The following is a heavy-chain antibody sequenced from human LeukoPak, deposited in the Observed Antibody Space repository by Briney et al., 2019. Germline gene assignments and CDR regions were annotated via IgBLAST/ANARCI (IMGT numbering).Heavy chain of an antibody. J-gene: IGHJ4*02. CDR1: GFTFTNYA. Sequence: GGSLRLSCAASGFTFTNYAMNWVRQAPGKGLEWVSAISGSGGSSSYADSVRGRFTISRDDSNNMLYLQMNSLRAEDTAVYYCAKPLRDAGSFNYPYFDFWGQGTLVTVSS. D-gene: IGHD5-24*01. V-gene: IGHV3-23*01. CDR2: ISGSGGSS. CDR3: AKPLRDAGSFNYPYFDF.